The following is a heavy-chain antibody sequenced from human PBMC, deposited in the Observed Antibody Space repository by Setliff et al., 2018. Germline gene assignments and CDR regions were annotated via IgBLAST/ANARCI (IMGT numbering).Heavy chain of an antibody. V-gene: IGHV5-51*01. CDR1: GYSFDDYW. CDR3: ARHMTWYNWNDFRDYYYLDV. J-gene: IGHJ6*03. D-gene: IGHD1-1*01. Sequence: KVSCKPSGYSFDDYWIAWVRQMPGKGLEWMGMTQPRDRDVRHSPSFGGQVTISADRSTGTAYLQWSRLKASDTAIYYCARHMTWYNWNDFRDYYYLDVWGKGTAVTVSS. CDR2: TQPRDRDV.